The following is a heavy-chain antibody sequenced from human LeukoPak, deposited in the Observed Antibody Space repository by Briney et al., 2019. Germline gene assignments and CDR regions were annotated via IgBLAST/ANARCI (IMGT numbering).Heavy chain of an antibody. D-gene: IGHD6-19*01. J-gene: IGHJ4*02. CDR3: ASRDYSSGWYAY. Sequence: SETLSLTCAVSGGSISSNKWWSWVRQPPGKGPEWIGEVYHSGSTNYNPSLKSRVTISVDKSKNQFSLKMSSVTAADTAIYYCASRDYSSGWYAYWGQGTLVTVSS. CDR1: GGSISSNKW. CDR2: VYHSGST. V-gene: IGHV4-4*02.